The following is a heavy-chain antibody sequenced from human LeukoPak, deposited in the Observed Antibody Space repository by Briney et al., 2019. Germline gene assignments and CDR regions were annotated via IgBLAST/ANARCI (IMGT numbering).Heavy chain of an antibody. Sequence: GASVKVSCKASGYTFTSYGISWVRQAPGQGLEWMGWISAYNGNTNYAQKLQGRVTMTTDTSTSTAYMELRSLRSDDTAVYYCARAGLPVTIFGVVTYPYYLDYWGQGTLVTVSS. J-gene: IGHJ4*02. D-gene: IGHD3-3*01. CDR1: GYTFTSYG. CDR3: ARAGLPVTIFGVVTYPYYLDY. CDR2: ISAYNGNT. V-gene: IGHV1-18*01.